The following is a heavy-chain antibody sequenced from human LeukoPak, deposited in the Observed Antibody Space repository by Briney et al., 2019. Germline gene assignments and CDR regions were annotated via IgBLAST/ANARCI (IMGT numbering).Heavy chain of an antibody. D-gene: IGHD1-26*01. CDR2: IYTSGST. CDR1: GGSISSGSYY. CDR3: ARAPSPWHSGSYGYFDY. Sequence: SQTLSLTCTVSGGSISSGSYYWSWIRQPAGKGLEWIGRIYTSGSTNYNPSLKSRVTISVDTSKNQFSLKLSSVTAADTAVYYCARAPSPWHSGSYGYFDYWGQGTLVTVSS. V-gene: IGHV4-61*02. J-gene: IGHJ4*02.